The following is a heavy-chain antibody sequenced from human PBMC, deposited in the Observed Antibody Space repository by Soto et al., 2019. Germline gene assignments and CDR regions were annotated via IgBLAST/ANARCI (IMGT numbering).Heavy chain of an antibody. V-gene: IGHV1-2*02. Sequence: VASVKVSCKASGYTFTGYYMHWVRQAPGRGLEWMGWINPNSGGTNYAQKFQGRVTMTRDTSISTAYMELSRLRSDDTAVYYCARGGWFGELSSQTPYYYYGMDVWGQGTTVTVSS. J-gene: IGHJ6*02. D-gene: IGHD3-10*01. CDR2: INPNSGGT. CDR1: GYTFTGYY. CDR3: ARGGWFGELSSQTPYYYYGMDV.